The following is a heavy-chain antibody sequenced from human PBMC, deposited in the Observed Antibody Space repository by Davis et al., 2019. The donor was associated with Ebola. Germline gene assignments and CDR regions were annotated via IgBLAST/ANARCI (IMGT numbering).Heavy chain of an antibody. J-gene: IGHJ6*02. CDR3: ARGHSSSYYYYYYGMDV. D-gene: IGHD6-6*01. V-gene: IGHV3-74*01. CDR1: GFTFSSYW. Sequence: GESLKISCAASGFTFSSYWMHWVRQAPGKGLVWVSRINSDGSSTSYADPVKGRFTISRDNAKNTLYLQMNSLRAEDTAVYYCARGHSSSYYYYYYGMDVWGQGTTVTVSS. CDR2: INSDGSST.